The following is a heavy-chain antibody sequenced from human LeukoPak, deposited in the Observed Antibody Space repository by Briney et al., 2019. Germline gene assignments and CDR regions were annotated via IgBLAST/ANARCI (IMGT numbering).Heavy chain of an antibody. D-gene: IGHD1-26*01. CDR2: IYYSGST. CDR1: GGSISSSSYY. J-gene: IGHJ3*02. Sequence: SETLSLTCTVSGGSISSSSYYWGWIRQPPGKGLEWIGSIYYSGSTYYNPSLKSRVTIPVDTSKNEFSLKLSSVTAADTAVYYCARRSGSYEDAFDIWGQGTMVTVSS. CDR3: ARRSGSYEDAFDI. V-gene: IGHV4-39*01.